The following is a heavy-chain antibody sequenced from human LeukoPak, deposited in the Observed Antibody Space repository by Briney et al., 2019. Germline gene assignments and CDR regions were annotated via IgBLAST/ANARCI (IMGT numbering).Heavy chain of an antibody. CDR2: ISGSGGST. J-gene: IGHJ4*02. Sequence: QPGGSLRLSCAASGFTFSSYAMSWDRQAPGKGLEWVSAISGSGGSTYYADSVKGRFTISRDNSRNTLYLQMNSLRAEDTAVYYCAKGYSSGWYLHYFDYWGQGTLVTVSS. CDR3: AKGYSSGWYLHYFDY. V-gene: IGHV3-23*01. CDR1: GFTFSSYA. D-gene: IGHD6-19*01.